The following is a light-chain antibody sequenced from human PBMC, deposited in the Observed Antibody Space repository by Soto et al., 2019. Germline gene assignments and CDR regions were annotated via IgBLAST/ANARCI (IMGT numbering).Light chain of an antibody. J-gene: IGLJ1*01. Sequence: QSVLTQPASVSGSPGQTISIPCTGTGSDVGGYKYVSWYQQHPGKAPKLIIYEVSGRPSGVSNRFSGSKSGNTASLTISGLQAEDEADYYCSSYSTSTTLGVFGTGTKVTVL. V-gene: IGLV2-14*01. CDR2: EVS. CDR1: GSDVGGYKY. CDR3: SSYSTSTTLGV.